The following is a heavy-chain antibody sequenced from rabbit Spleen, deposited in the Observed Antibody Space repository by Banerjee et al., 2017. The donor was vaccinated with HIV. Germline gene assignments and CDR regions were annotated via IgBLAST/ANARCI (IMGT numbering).Heavy chain of an antibody. Sequence: QSLEGSGGDLVEPGASLTLTCTGSGFSFCSGYDMCWVRQAPGNGLESIACIYPDSSGSTYYASWAKGRFTISKTSSTTVTLQMTSLTAADTATYFCARGSATMTMVITGFYLTLWGPGTLVTVS. J-gene: IGHJ4*01. CDR1: GFSFCSGYD. V-gene: IGHV1S40*01. CDR3: ARGSATMTMVITGFYLTL. D-gene: IGHD2-1*01. CDR2: IYPDSSGST.